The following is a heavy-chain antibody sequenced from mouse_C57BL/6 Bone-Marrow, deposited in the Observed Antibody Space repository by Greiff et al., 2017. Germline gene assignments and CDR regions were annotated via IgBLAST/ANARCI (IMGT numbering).Heavy chain of an antibody. Sequence: QVQLQQPGAELVRPGASVKLSCKASGYTFTSYGMSWVKQRPGQGLEWIGEIHPTSGNTNYNEKFKGKATLTADKSSSTAYMQLRSLTSADSAVYYCAGGLAYAMDYWGQGTTVTVSS. V-gene: IGHV1-81*01. CDR2: IHPTSGNT. CDR3: AGGLAYAMDY. D-gene: IGHD3-3*01. J-gene: IGHJ4*01. CDR1: GYTFTSYG.